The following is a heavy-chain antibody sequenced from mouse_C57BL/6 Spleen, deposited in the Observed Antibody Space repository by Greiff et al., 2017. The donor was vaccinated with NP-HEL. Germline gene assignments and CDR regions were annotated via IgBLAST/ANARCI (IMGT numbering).Heavy chain of an antibody. V-gene: IGHV1-22*01. J-gene: IGHJ1*03. D-gene: IGHD2-4*01. Sequence: EVQLQQSGPELVKPGASVKMSCKASGYTFTDYNMHWVKQSHGKSLEWIGYINPNNGGTSYNQKFKGKATLTVNKSSSTAYMELRSLTSEDSAVYYCARFGGYDDGFDVWGTGTTVTVSS. CDR3: ARFGGYDDGFDV. CDR2: INPNNGGT. CDR1: GYTFTDYN.